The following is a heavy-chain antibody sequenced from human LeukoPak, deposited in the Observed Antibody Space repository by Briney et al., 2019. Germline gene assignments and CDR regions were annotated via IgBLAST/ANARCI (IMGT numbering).Heavy chain of an antibody. CDR2: FSADGSNI. CDR1: GFTFSIYG. V-gene: IGHV3-30*18. D-gene: IGHD6-13*01. CDR3: AKAAVYSSSWTPFDD. Sequence: GGSLRLSCAASGFTFSIYGMHWVRQAPGKGLEWVALFSADGSNIYYADSVKGRFTISRDNSKNTLYLQMNSLRVEDTAVYYCAKAAVYSSSWTPFDDWGQGTLVTVSS. J-gene: IGHJ4*02.